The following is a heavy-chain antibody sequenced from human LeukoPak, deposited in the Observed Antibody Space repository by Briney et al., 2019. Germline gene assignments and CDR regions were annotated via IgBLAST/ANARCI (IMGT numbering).Heavy chain of an antibody. J-gene: IGHJ3*02. Sequence: GGSLRLSCGASGLTVSGDYMTWVRQAPGKGLEWVSAISGSGGSTYYADSVKGRFTISRDNSKNTLYLQMNTLRAEDTAVYYCAKDNWLDAFDIWGQGTMVTVSS. D-gene: IGHD1-20*01. CDR1: GLTVSGDY. V-gene: IGHV3-23*01. CDR3: AKDNWLDAFDI. CDR2: ISGSGGST.